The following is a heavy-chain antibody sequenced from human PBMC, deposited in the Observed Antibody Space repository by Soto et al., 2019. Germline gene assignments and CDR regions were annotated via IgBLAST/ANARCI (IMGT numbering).Heavy chain of an antibody. CDR2: IYWDDDK. CDR1: GFSLATSGVG. CDR3: AHRVGLQGNWNGGYFDF. Sequence: QVTLEESGPTRVKPTQTLTLTCTFSGFSLATSGVGVGWVRQPRGKALERLALIYWDDDKRYSPSLRSRLTVTKDTSRNQVVLTMTNMDPVDTATYYCAHRVGLQGNWNGGYFDFWGQGALVTVSS. J-gene: IGHJ4*02. D-gene: IGHD1-1*01. V-gene: IGHV2-5*02.